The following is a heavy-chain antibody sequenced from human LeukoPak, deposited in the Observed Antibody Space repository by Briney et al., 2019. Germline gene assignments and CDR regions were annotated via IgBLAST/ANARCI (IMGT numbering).Heavy chain of an antibody. D-gene: IGHD4-23*01. V-gene: IGHV3-66*01. J-gene: IGHJ3*02. CDR3: AKGDDYGGPNDAFDI. CDR2: IYSGGST. CDR1: GFTVSSNY. Sequence: GGSLRLSCAASGFTVSSNYMSWVRQAPGKGLEWVSVIYSGGSTYYADSVKGRFTISRDNSKNTLYLQMNSLRAEDTAVYYCAKGDDYGGPNDAFDIWGQGTMVTVSS.